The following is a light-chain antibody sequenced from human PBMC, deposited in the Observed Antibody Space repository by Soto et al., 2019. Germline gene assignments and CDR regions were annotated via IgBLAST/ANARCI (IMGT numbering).Light chain of an antibody. CDR1: QSVSSSY. CDR2: GAS. V-gene: IGKV3-15*01. J-gene: IGKJ1*01. Sequence: EIGLRQSPGTLSLSTGERATLSCRASQSVSSSYLAWYQQKPGQAPRLLIYGASIRATDIPARFIGSGSGTEFTLTISSLQSEDFAVYYCQQYINWPRTFGQGTKVAIK. CDR3: QQYINWPRT.